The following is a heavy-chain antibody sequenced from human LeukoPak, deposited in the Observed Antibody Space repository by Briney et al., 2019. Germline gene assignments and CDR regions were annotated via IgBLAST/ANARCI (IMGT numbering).Heavy chain of an antibody. J-gene: IGHJ5*02. CDR2: IGKAGDT. CDR1: GFTFSTYD. V-gene: IGHV3-13*04. D-gene: IGHD1-14*01. CDR3: ARGAEDGFNP. Sequence: GGSLRLSCAASGFTFSTYDMHWVRQATGKSLKWVSGIGKAGDTYYLGSVKGRFTISRENAKNSVYLQMNSLRVGDTAVYFCARGAEDGFNPWGQGTLVTVSS.